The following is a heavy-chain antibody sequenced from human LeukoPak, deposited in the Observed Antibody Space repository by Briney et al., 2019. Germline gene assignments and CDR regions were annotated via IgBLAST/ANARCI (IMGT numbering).Heavy chain of an antibody. CDR3: AREPPGDIVVVPAAIPWFDP. Sequence: SVKVSCKASGGTFSSYAISWVRQAPGQGLEWMGGIIPIFGTANYAQKFQGRVTITADESTSTAYMELSSLRSEDTAVYYCAREPPGDIVVVPAAIPWFDPWGQGTLVTVSS. J-gene: IGHJ5*02. V-gene: IGHV1-69*13. D-gene: IGHD2-2*01. CDR1: GGTFSSYA. CDR2: IIPIFGTA.